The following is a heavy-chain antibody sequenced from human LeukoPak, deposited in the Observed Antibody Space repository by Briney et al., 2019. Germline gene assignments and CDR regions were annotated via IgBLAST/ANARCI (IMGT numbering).Heavy chain of an antibody. CDR1: GFTFSNYA. D-gene: IGHD6-6*01. CDR2: ITSSGGTT. J-gene: IGHJ4*02. V-gene: IGHV3-23*01. CDR3: ARGTSSSPTDY. Sequence: GGSLRLSCAASGFTFSNYAMSWVRQAPGKGLEWVSAITSSGGTTYYADSVKGRFTISRDNAKNSLYLQMNSLRAEDTAVYYCARGTSSSPTDYWGQGTLVTVSS.